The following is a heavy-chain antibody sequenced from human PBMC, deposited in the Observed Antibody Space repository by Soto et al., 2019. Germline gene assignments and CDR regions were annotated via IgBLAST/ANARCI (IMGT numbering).Heavy chain of an antibody. CDR2: LSYNGGT. CDR1: GDSTINSY. D-gene: IGHD1-26*01. CDR3: ARGDTWQRVDL. V-gene: IGHV4-59*13. Sequence: LETVSLTCTVSGDSTINSYWSWIRQAPGKGPEWLGYLSYNGGTNHNPYLQGRATMSVDTSQNRFSLNLNSVTAADTAVYYCARGDTWQRVDLWGQGILVTVSS. J-gene: IGHJ5*02.